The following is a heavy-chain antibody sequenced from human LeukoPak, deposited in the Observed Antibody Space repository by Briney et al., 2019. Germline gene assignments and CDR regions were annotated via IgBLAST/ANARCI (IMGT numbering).Heavy chain of an antibody. CDR2: IYYSGST. V-gene: IGHV4-30-4*01. D-gene: IGHD3-10*01. CDR1: GGSISSGDYY. J-gene: IGHJ4*02. Sequence: SETLSLTCTVPGGSISSGDYYWSWIRQPPGRGLEWIGYIYYSGSTYYNPSLKSRVTISVDTSKSQFSLKLSSVTAADTAVYYCARLWFGDYFDYWGQGTLVTVSS. CDR3: ARLWFGDYFDY.